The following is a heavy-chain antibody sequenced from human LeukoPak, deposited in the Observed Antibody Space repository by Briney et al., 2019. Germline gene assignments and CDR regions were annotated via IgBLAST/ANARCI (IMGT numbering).Heavy chain of an antibody. Sequence: GSSVKVSCKASGCTFSSYAISWVRQAPGQGLEWMGRIIPILGIANYAQKFQGRVTITADKSTSTAYMELSSLRSEDTAVYYCASSSLGGCSGYDPEWGFDYWGQGTLVTVSS. V-gene: IGHV1-69*04. CDR3: ASSSLGGCSGYDPEWGFDY. CDR1: GCTFSSYA. J-gene: IGHJ4*02. CDR2: IIPILGIA. D-gene: IGHD5-12*01.